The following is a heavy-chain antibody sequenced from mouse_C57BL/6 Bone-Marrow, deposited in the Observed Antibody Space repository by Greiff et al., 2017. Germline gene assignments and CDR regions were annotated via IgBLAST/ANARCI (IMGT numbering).Heavy chain of an antibody. Sequence: VQLKESGPELVKPGASVKLSCKASRYTFTSYDINWVKQRPGQGLEWIGWIYPRDGSTKYNEKFKGKATLTVDTSSSTAYMELHSLTSEDSAVYFCARDVYYGSSYVDYWGQGTTLTVSS. J-gene: IGHJ2*01. D-gene: IGHD1-1*01. CDR3: ARDVYYGSSYVDY. V-gene: IGHV1-85*01. CDR2: IYPRDGST. CDR1: RYTFTSYD.